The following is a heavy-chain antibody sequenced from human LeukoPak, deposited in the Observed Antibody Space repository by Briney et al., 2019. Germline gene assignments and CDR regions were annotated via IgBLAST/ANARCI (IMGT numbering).Heavy chain of an antibody. V-gene: IGHV3-21*01. Sequence: GGSLRLSCAASGFTFSSYSTNWVRQAPGKGLEWVSSISSSSSYTYYADSVKGRFTISRDNAKNSLYLQMNSLRAEDTAVYYCAGSYYDFWSGYSFDYWGQGTLVTVSS. CDR2: ISSSSSYT. J-gene: IGHJ4*02. D-gene: IGHD3-3*01. CDR1: GFTFSSYS. CDR3: AGSYYDFWSGYSFDY.